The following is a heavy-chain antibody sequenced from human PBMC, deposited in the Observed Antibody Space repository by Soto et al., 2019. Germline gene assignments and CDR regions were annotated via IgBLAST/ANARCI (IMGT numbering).Heavy chain of an antibody. D-gene: IGHD3-10*01. CDR1: GGSISSGDYY. J-gene: IGHJ5*02. CDR2: IYYSGST. V-gene: IGHV4-30-4*01. Sequence: QVQLQESGPGLVKPSQTLSLTCTVSGGSISSGDYYWSWIRQPPGKGLEWIGYIYYSGSTYYNPSLKSRVTISVDTSKNQFSLKLSSVTAADTAVYYCASDPGSGVAASPAFDPWGQGTLVTVSS. CDR3: ASDPGSGVAASPAFDP.